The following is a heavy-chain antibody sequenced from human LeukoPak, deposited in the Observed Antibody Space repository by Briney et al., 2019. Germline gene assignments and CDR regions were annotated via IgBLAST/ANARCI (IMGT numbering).Heavy chain of an antibody. CDR3: ARDPRNGDYDYDAFDI. J-gene: IGHJ3*02. Sequence: SVKVSCKASGGTFISYAISWVRQAPGQGLEWMGGIIPVFGTANYAQKFQGRVTITTDESTSTAYMELSSLRSEDTAVYYCARDPRNGDYDYDAFDIWGQGTMVTVSS. CDR1: GGTFISYA. D-gene: IGHD4-17*01. V-gene: IGHV1-69*05. CDR2: IIPVFGTA.